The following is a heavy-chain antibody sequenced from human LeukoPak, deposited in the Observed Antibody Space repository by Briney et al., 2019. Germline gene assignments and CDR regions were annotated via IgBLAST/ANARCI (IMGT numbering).Heavy chain of an antibody. CDR2: IFHSGST. CDR1: GASITSSGYY. J-gene: IGHJ4*02. CDR3: ARGFRMTMVDY. D-gene: IGHD4/OR15-4a*01. V-gene: IGHV4-39*07. Sequence: PSETLSLTCTVSGASITSSGYYWGWIRQPPGKGLEWIGTIFHSGSTYYNPSLKSRVTISLDTSKNQFSLRLSSVTAADTAVYYCARGFRMTMVDYWGQGTLVTVSS.